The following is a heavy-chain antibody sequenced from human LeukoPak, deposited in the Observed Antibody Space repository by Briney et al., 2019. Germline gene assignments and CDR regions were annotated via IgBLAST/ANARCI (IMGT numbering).Heavy chain of an antibody. J-gene: IGHJ5*02. CDR2: TYYRSKWYN. CDR1: GDSVSSNGAA. CDR3: ARGYSSSWYGLGWFDP. V-gene: IGHV6-1*01. Sequence: SQTLSLTCAISGDSVSSNGAAWNWIRQSPSRGLEWLGRTYYRSKWYNDYAVSVKSRITINPDTSKNQFSLQLNSVTPEDTAVYYCARGYSSSWYGLGWFDPWGQGTLVTVSS. D-gene: IGHD6-13*01.